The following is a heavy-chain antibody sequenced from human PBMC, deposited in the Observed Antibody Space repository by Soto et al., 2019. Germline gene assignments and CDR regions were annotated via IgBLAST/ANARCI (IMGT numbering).Heavy chain of an antibody. V-gene: IGHV4-34*01. CDR1: GGSFSGYY. CDR3: ARDPTDCCNADEFDF. D-gene: IGHD2-21*02. CDR2: INHSGSA. Sequence: SETLSLTCAVYGGSFSGYYWNWIRQPPGKGLEWIGDINHSGSANYNPSLKSRVTISVDTSKNQFSLKMISVNAADTAVYYCARDPTDCCNADEFDFWGQGTLVTVSS. J-gene: IGHJ4*02.